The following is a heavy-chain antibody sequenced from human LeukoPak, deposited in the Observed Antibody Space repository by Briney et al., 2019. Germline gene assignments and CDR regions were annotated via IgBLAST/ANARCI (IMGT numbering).Heavy chain of an antibody. CDR1: GFTFSTFA. Sequence: GGSLRLSCAASGFTFSTFAMTSVRQAPGKGLEWVSTFSPDGIHYADSVKGRFAISRDDSMSTLFLQMNSLRAEDTAIYYCAKDYARGGCSLAHCNPIDSWGQGTLVTVSS. D-gene: IGHD2-15*01. V-gene: IGHV3-23*01. CDR2: FSPDGI. J-gene: IGHJ4*02. CDR3: AKDYARGGCSLAHCNPIDS.